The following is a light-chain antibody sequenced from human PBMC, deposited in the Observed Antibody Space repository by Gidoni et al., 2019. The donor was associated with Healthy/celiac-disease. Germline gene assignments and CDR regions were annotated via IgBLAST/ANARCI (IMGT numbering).Light chain of an antibody. V-gene: IGKV1-39*01. J-gene: IGKJ1*01. Sequence: DIQMTQSPSSLSASVGDRVTITCRASQSISSYLNWYPQKPGKAPKLLIYAASSLQSGVPSRFSGSGSGTDFTLTISSLQPEDFATYYCQQSYSTPPWTFXQXTKVEIK. CDR2: AAS. CDR3: QQSYSTPPWT. CDR1: QSISSY.